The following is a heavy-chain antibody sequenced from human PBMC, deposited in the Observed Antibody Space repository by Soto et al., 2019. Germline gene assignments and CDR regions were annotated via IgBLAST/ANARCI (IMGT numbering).Heavy chain of an antibody. CDR2: IYPGDSDT. CDR1: GCSFTSYW. V-gene: IGHV5-51*01. CDR3: ARIVDSRQYYFDY. J-gene: IGHJ4*02. Sequence: GESLKISCKGSGCSFTSYWIGWVRQMPGKGLEWMGIIYPGDSDTRYSPSFQGQVTISADKSISTAYLQWSSLKASDTAMYYCARIVDSRQYYFDYWGQGTLVTVSS. D-gene: IGHD3-22*01.